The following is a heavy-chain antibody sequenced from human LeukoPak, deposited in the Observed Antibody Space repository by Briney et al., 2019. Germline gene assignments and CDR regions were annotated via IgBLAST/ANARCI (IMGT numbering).Heavy chain of an antibody. CDR3: ARADGGGLDY. V-gene: IGHV1-46*01. CDR2: IHPTDGST. Sequence: ASVKVSCKTSGYTFSTYYMHWVRQAPGQGLEWLGIIHPTDGSTSYTQKIQGRVTMTRDTATGTVYLELSSLRSEDTAVYWCARADGGGLDYWGQGTLITVSS. J-gene: IGHJ4*02. CDR1: GYTFSTYY. D-gene: IGHD3-10*01.